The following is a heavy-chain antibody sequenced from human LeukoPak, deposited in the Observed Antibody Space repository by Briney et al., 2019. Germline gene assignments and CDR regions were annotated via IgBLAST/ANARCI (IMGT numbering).Heavy chain of an antibody. CDR3: ARSDIVLMVYAYWFDP. J-gene: IGHJ5*02. D-gene: IGHD2-8*01. V-gene: IGHV6-1*01. CDR2: TYDRSKWYN. Sequence: SQTLSLTCAISGDSVSSNSAAWNWIRQSPSRGLEWLGRTYDRSKWYNDYAVSVNSRITINPDTSKNQFSLQLNSVTPEDTAVYYCARSDIVLMVYAYWFDPWGQGTLVTVSS. CDR1: GDSVSSNSAA.